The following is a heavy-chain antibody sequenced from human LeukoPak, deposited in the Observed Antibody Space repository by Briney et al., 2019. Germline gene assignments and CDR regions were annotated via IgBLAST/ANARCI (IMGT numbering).Heavy chain of an antibody. J-gene: IGHJ4*02. D-gene: IGHD5-24*01. Sequence: PGGSLRLSCAASGFTFSRYTMNWVRQAPGKGLEWVSSISGSSTYIYYADSVKGRFTISRDNAKNSLFLQMNSLRAEDTAVYYCAKGNRDGYNCCYWGQGTLVTVSS. CDR1: GFTFSRYT. V-gene: IGHV3-21*01. CDR3: AKGNRDGYNCCY. CDR2: ISGSSTYI.